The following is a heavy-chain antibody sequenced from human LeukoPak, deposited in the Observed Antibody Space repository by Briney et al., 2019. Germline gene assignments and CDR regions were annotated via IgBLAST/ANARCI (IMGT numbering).Heavy chain of an antibody. Sequence: KPSETLSLTCTVSGGSISGYYWGWIRQPAGKGLEWIGRIYTSGSTNYNPSLNSRVTMAVDTSKNQFSLKLSSVTAADTAVYYCVRHYDSSGYYYEPWGQGTLVTVSS. CDR2: IYTSGST. V-gene: IGHV4-4*07. J-gene: IGHJ5*02. D-gene: IGHD3-22*01. CDR1: GGSISGYY. CDR3: VRHYDSSGYYYEP.